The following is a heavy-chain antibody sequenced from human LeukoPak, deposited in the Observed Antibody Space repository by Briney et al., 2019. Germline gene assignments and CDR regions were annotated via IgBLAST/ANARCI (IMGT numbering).Heavy chain of an antibody. CDR3: AKEGAAGTIEYFDY. CDR2: ISYDGSNK. Sequence: GRSLRLSCAASGFTFSSYGMHWVRQAPGKGLEWVAVISYDGSNKYYADSVKGRFTISRDNSKNTLYLQMNSLRAEDTAVYYCAKEGAAGTIEYFDYWGQGTLVTVSS. D-gene: IGHD6-13*01. CDR1: GFTFSSYG. J-gene: IGHJ4*02. V-gene: IGHV3-30*18.